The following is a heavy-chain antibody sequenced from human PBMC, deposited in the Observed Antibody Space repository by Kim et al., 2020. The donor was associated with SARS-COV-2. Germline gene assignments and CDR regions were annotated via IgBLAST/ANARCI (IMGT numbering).Heavy chain of an antibody. D-gene: IGHD2-2*01. Sequence: ASVKVSCKSSGYTFTNYAIHWVRQAPGQRLEWMGWINTGSGNTKYSQIFQGRVAITRDTSANTAYMELSSLRSDDTAVYYCARDHRSCSISTCYGEALDY. CDR3: ARDHRSCSISTCYGEALDY. V-gene: IGHV1-3*04. CDR1: GYTFTNYA. CDR2: INTGSGNT. J-gene: IGHJ4*01.